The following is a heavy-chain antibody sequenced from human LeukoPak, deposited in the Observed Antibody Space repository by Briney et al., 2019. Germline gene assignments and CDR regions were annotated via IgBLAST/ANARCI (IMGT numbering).Heavy chain of an antibody. CDR2: ITIDGSST. CDR3: TRDRFYAMDA. CDR1: TVTSRNSW. V-gene: IGHV3-74*03. Sequence: GGSLRLSCVASTVTSRNSWMHWVRQAPGKGLVWVSRITIDGSSTTYADPVKGRFTISRDSAKNTLYLQMNSLRAEDTAVYYCTRDRFYAMDAWGQGTTVTVSS. J-gene: IGHJ6*02.